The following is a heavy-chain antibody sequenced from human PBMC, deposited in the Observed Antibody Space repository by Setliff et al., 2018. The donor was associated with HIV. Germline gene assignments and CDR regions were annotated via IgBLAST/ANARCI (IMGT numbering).Heavy chain of an antibody. CDR2: MNPSGATT. D-gene: IGHD6-19*01. J-gene: IGHJ5*02. CDR1: GNPFTSYY. Sequence: SVKVSCKASGNPFTSYYLHWVRQAPGQGLEWMATMNPSGATTNYAQKFRGRVTMTRDTSTNTVYMELSGLRSEDTALYYCALNLPGPAITSGWMKNWFDPWGQGTLVTVSS. CDR3: ALNLPGPAITSGWMKNWFDP. V-gene: IGHV1-46*01.